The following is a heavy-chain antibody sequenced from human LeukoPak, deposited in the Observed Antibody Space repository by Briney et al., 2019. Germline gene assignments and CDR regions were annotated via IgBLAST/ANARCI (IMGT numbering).Heavy chain of an antibody. CDR2: IGIRGDT. CDR1: GFTFIDYD. J-gene: IGHJ4*02. V-gene: IGHV3-13*01. CDR3: ARGGIQVSGIDEFDY. Sequence: GGPLRLSCAASGFTFIDYDMHWVRQVIGKGLEWVSAIGIRGDTHYSGSVKGRFTISRENAESSLYLQMNSLRAEDTAVYYCARGGIQVSGIDEFDYWGQGTLVTVSS. D-gene: IGHD6-19*01.